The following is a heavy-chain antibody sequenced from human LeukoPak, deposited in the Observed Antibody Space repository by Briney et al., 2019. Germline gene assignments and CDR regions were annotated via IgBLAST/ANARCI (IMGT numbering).Heavy chain of an antibody. J-gene: IGHJ4*02. CDR1: GFTFTSYA. CDR2: ISGSGGST. Sequence: GGSLRLSCAASGFTFTSYAMSWVRQAPGKGLEWVSGISGSGGSTYYADSVKGRFTISRDNAKNSLYLQMNSLRAEDMAVYYCARGTSSGWSYFDYWGQGTLVTVSS. CDR3: ARGTSSGWSYFDY. D-gene: IGHD6-19*01. V-gene: IGHV3-23*01.